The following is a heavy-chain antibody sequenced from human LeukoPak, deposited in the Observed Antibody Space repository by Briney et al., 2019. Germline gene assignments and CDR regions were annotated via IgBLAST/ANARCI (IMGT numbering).Heavy chain of an antibody. J-gene: IGHJ4*02. CDR3: ARGSSWYSHFGN. D-gene: IGHD6-13*01. CDR2: IYYSGST. Sequence: SETLSLTCTVSGGSISSYYWNWIRQPPAQGLEWIWYIYYSGSTNYNPSLKSRVTISIDTSKNQFSLKLSFVTAADSALYYCARGSSWYSHFGNWGQGTLVTVSS. V-gene: IGHV4-59*01. CDR1: GGSISSYY.